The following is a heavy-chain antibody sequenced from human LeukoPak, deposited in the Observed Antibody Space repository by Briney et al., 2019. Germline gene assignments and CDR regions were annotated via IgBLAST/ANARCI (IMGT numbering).Heavy chain of an antibody. CDR2: MYYSGST. Sequence: SQTLSLTCTVSGGSLSSGDYYWSWIRQPPGKGLEWIAYMYYSGSTYYNPSLKSRVTMSADTSKNQLSLKLSSVTAADTAVYYCARPHYYDSRIDPWGQGILVTVSS. D-gene: IGHD3-22*01. CDR3: ARPHYYDSRIDP. V-gene: IGHV4-30-4*01. J-gene: IGHJ5*02. CDR1: GGSLSSGDYY.